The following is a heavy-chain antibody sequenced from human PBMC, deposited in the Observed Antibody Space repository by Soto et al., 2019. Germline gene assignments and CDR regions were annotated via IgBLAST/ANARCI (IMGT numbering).Heavy chain of an antibody. J-gene: IGHJ4*02. CDR3: ATDPGGYSYGSLDY. V-gene: IGHV3-7*03. CDR2: IKQDGGDQ. Sequence: GGSLRLSCAASGFTFSNYWMSWVRQAPGKGLEWVANIKQDGGDQYYVDSVKGRFSISRDNAKNSLYLQMNSLRAEDTAVYYCATDPGGYSYGSLDYWGQGPLVTVSS. CDR1: GFTFSNYW. D-gene: IGHD5-18*01.